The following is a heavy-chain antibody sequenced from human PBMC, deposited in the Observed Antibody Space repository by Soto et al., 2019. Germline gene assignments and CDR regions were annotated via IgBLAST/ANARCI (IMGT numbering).Heavy chain of an antibody. D-gene: IGHD3-10*01. CDR3: ARLYMVRGVMDWFDP. Sequence: QVQLQESGPGLVKPSGTLSLTCAVSGGSISSSNWWSWVRQPPGKGLEWIGEIYHSGSTNYNPSLKRRVTISVAKSKNQFSLKLSSVTAADTAVYYCARLYMVRGVMDWFDPWGQGTLVTVSS. V-gene: IGHV4-4*02. CDR2: IYHSGST. J-gene: IGHJ5*02. CDR1: GGSISSSNW.